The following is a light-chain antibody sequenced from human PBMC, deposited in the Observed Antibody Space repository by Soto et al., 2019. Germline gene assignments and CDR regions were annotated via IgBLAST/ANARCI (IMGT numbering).Light chain of an antibody. CDR2: WAS. CDR1: QSVLSSSDNKNY. J-gene: IGKJ3*01. CDR3: HQYQSSPFS. V-gene: IGKV4-1*01. Sequence: DIVMTQSPDSLAVSLGERATINCKSSQSVLSSSDNKNYLSWYQQKPGQPPKLLIYWASTRDSGVPDRFSGSGSGTDFTLTISSLQAEDVAIYYCHQYQSSPFSFRPGTSVDVK.